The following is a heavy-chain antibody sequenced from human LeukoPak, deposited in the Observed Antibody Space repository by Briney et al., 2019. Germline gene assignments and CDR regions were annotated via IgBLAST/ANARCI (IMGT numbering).Heavy chain of an antibody. CDR3: ATHDFSGAYYFAY. CDR2: ISGSGSSM. CDR1: GFTFSDYY. D-gene: IGHD3/OR15-3a*01. V-gene: IGHV3-11*01. J-gene: IGHJ4*02. Sequence: GGSLRLSCAASGFTFSDYYMSWIRQAPGKGLEWISYISGSGSSMYYADSVKGRFTISRDNAKNSLYLQMNSLRAEDTAVYYGATHDFSGAYYFAYWGQGPLVTVSS.